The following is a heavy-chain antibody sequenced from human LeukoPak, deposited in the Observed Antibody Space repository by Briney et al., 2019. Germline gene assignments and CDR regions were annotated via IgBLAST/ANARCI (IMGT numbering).Heavy chain of an antibody. J-gene: IGHJ2*01. CDR2: ISISGTGA. CDR3: AKEGGSIHANPYWYFDL. D-gene: IGHD1-14*01. Sequence: GGSLRLSCAASGFTFNNYAMSWVRQAPGKGLEWVSAISISGTGAYYADSVKGRFTISRDNSKNTLYLQMNSLRAEDTAVYYCAKEGGSIHANPYWYFDLWGRGTLVTVSS. V-gene: IGHV3-23*01. CDR1: GFTFNNYA.